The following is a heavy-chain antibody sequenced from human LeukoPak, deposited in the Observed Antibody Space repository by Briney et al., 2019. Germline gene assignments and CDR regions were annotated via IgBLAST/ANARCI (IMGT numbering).Heavy chain of an antibody. D-gene: IGHD1-26*01. V-gene: IGHV4-61*02. Sequence: SQTLSPTCTVSGGSISSGSYYWSWIRQPAGKGLEWIGRIYTSGSTNYNPSLKSRVTISVDTSKNQFSLKLSSVTAADTAVYYCATNDGSGSYYGGGDYWGQGTLVTVSS. CDR2: IYTSGST. CDR1: GGSISSGSYY. CDR3: ATNDGSGSYYGGGDY. J-gene: IGHJ4*02.